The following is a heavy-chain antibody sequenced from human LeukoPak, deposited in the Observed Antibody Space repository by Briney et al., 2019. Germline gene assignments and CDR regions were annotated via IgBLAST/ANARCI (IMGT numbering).Heavy chain of an antibody. CDR2: INAANGNT. V-gene: IGHV1-3*03. CDR1: GYTFTSYA. D-gene: IGHD2-8*01. CDR3: ARVNGLRAFDI. Sequence: GASVKVSCKASGYTFTSYAMHWVRQAPGQRLEWMGWINAANGNTKYSQELQGRVTITRDTSASTAYMELSSLRSEDMAVYYCARVNGLRAFDIWGQGTMVTVSS. J-gene: IGHJ3*02.